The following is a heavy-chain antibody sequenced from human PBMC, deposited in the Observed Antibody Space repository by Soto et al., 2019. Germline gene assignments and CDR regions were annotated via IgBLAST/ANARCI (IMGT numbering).Heavy chain of an antibody. CDR3: AKEGSDCSGGSCYGYYYYYYMDV. CDR1: GFTFSSYG. Sequence: GGSLRLSCAASGFTFSSYGMHWVRQAPGKGLEWVAVISYDGSNKYYADSVKGQFTISRDNSKNTLYLQMNSLRAEDTAVYYCAKEGSDCSGGSCYGYYYYYYMDVWGKGTTVTVSS. J-gene: IGHJ6*03. CDR2: ISYDGSNK. D-gene: IGHD2-15*01. V-gene: IGHV3-30*18.